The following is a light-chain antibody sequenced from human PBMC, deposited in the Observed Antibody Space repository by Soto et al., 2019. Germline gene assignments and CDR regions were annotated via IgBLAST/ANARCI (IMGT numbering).Light chain of an antibody. Sequence: EIVMTQSPATLSVSPGERATLSCRASQSVSSDLACYQQKPGQAPRLLIYGASNRATGIPARFSGSGSGTEFTLTISSLQSVDFAVYSCQQYNNWPWTFGQGTKVDIK. V-gene: IGKV3-15*01. J-gene: IGKJ1*01. CDR3: QQYNNWPWT. CDR2: GAS. CDR1: QSVSSD.